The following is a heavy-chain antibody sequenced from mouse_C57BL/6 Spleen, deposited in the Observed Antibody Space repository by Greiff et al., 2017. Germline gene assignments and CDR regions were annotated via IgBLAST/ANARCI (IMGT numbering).Heavy chain of an antibody. CDR1: GYTFTSYW. J-gene: IGHJ2*01. D-gene: IGHD2-3*01. CDR2: IHPNSGST. CDR3: ARPNDGYYFDY. V-gene: IGHV1-64*01. Sequence: QVQLQQPGAELVKPGASVKLSCKASGYTFTSYWMHWVKQRPGQGLEWIGMIHPNSGSTNYNEKFKSKATLTVDKSSSTAYMKLSSLTSEDSAVYYCARPNDGYYFDYWGQGTTLTVSS.